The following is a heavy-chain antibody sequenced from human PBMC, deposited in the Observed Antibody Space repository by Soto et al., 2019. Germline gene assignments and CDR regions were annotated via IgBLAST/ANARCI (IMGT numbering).Heavy chain of an antibody. J-gene: IGHJ4*02. CDR3: ARAHDFWGGRQQPLAS. CDR2: INHVGIT. CDR1: GGSFRGFY. D-gene: IGHD3-3*01. Sequence: QVQLQQWGAGLLKPSETLSLTCAVSGGSFRGFYWTWIRQSPGKGLEWLGDINHVGITNYNPSLKSRVSIPVDTSKSQFSLKLSSVTAADAAVYYCARAHDFWGGRQQPLASWGQGTLVTVSS. V-gene: IGHV4-34*01.